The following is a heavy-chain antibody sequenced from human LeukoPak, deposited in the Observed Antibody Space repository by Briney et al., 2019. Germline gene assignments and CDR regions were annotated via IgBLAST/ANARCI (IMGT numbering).Heavy chain of an antibody. J-gene: IGHJ4*02. Sequence: SETLSLTCTVSGGSISSYYWSWIRQPPGKGLEWIGYIYYSGSTNYNPSLKSRVTISVDTSKNQFSLKLSSVTAADTAVYYCAGHFNADGYNDSSFDYWGQGTLVTVSS. CDR3: AGHFNADGYNDSSFDY. V-gene: IGHV4-59*08. CDR1: GGSISSYY. D-gene: IGHD5-24*01. CDR2: IYYSGST.